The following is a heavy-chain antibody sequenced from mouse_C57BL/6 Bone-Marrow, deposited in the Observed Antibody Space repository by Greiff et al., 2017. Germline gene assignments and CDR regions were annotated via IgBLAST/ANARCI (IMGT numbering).Heavy chain of an antibody. Sequence: EVKLQQSGPELVKPGASVKISCKASGYTFTDYYMNWVKQSHGKSLEWIGDINPNNGGTSYNQKFKGKATLTVDKSSSTAYMELRSLTSEDSAVYYCARGGRDFDYWGQGTTLTVSS. CDR1: GYTFTDYY. CDR2: INPNNGGT. CDR3: ARGGRDFDY. V-gene: IGHV1-26*01. J-gene: IGHJ2*01.